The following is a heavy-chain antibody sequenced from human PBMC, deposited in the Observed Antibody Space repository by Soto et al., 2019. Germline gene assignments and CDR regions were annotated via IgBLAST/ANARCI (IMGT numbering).Heavy chain of an antibody. CDR3: AREYGNWCLDP. Sequence: QVQLVESGGGVVQPGRSLRLSCVGSGFTFSTSPMHWVRQAPGKGLEYVAVISADARDKFYADSLKGRFTISRDNSMNTVFLQMNSLTVEDTAVYYCAREYGNWCLDPWGQGTLVTVSS. CDR1: GFTFSTSP. D-gene: IGHD2-15*01. J-gene: IGHJ5*02. CDR2: ISADARDK. V-gene: IGHV3-30*04.